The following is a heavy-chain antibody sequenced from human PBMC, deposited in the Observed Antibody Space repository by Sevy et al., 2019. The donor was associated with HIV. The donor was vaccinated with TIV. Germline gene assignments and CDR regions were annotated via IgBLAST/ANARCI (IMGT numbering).Heavy chain of an antibody. J-gene: IGHJ4*02. D-gene: IGHD3-22*01. CDR2: IYSGGST. Sequence: GGSLRLSCAASGFTVSSNYMSWVRQAPGKGLEWVSVIYSGGSTYYADSVKGRFTISRDNSKNTLYLQMNSLRAEDTAVYYCARARDYYDSSGYYRYFDYRGQGTLVTVSS. CDR1: GFTVSSNY. V-gene: IGHV3-53*01. CDR3: ARARDYYDSSGYYRYFDY.